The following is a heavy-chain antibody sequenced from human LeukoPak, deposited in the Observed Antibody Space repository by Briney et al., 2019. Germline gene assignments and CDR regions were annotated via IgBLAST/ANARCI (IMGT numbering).Heavy chain of an antibody. D-gene: IGHD5-18*01. V-gene: IGHV4-59*08. CDR2: FYYSGST. CDR3: ARHLSTAQEAFDI. J-gene: IGHJ3*02. Sequence: SETLSLTCSVSGGSLRISYWSWIRQPPGKGLEWIGYFYYSGSTNYNPSLKSRVTISVDTSKNQFSLKLSSVTAADTAVYYCARHLSTAQEAFDIWGQGTMVTVSS. CDR1: GGSLRISY.